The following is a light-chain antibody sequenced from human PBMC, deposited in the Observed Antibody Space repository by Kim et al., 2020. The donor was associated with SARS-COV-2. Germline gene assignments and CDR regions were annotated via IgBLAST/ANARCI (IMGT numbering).Light chain of an antibody. CDR2: RDK. Sequence: PGQTARITCYGEALPKQFGYWYQQRPGRAPILVLYRDKERPSWIPERFSGSRSGTTLTLTITGVQTEDEADYFCQSADISGTSWIFGGGTQLTVL. V-gene: IGLV3-25*03. CDR1: ALPKQF. CDR3: QSADISGTSWI. J-gene: IGLJ2*01.